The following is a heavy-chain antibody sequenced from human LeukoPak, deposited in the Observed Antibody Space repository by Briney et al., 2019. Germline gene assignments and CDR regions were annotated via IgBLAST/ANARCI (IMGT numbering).Heavy chain of an antibody. J-gene: IGHJ5*02. Sequence: ASVKVSCKASGYTFTSYGISWVRQAPGQGLEWMGWISAYNGNTNYAQKLQGRVTMTTDTSTSTAYMELRSLRSDDTAVYYCARDDGYDSSGNNWFDPWGQGTLVTVSS. V-gene: IGHV1-18*01. CDR3: ARDDGYDSSGNNWFDP. CDR2: ISAYNGNT. CDR1: GYTFTSYG. D-gene: IGHD3-22*01.